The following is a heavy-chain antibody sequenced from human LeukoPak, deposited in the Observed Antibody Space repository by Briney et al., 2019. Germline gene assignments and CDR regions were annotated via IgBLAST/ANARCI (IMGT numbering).Heavy chain of an antibody. CDR3: ARHGANHYGDFFDY. CDR2: ISSSSSYI. D-gene: IGHD4-17*01. Sequence: PGGSLRLSCAASGFTFSSYSMNWVRQAPGKGLEWVSSISSSSSYIYYADSVKGRFTISRDNAKNSLYLQMNSLRAEDTAVYYCARHGANHYGDFFDYWGQGSLVTVSS. V-gene: IGHV3-21*01. CDR1: GFTFSSYS. J-gene: IGHJ4*02.